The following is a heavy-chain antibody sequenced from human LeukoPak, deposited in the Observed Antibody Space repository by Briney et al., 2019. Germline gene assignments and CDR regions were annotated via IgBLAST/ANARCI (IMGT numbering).Heavy chain of an antibody. V-gene: IGHV3-74*01. Sequence: GSLRLSCAASGFTFSSYWMHWVRQAPGKGLVWVSRVISDGSYTSYADSVKGRFTISRDNAKNSLYLQMNSLRAEDTAVYYCARDPYDTNWFDPWGQGTLVTVSS. CDR2: VISDGSYT. J-gene: IGHJ5*02. D-gene: IGHD3-16*01. CDR3: ARDPYDTNWFDP. CDR1: GFTFSSYW.